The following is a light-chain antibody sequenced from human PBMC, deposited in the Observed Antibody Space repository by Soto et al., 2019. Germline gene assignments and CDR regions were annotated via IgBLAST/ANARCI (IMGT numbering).Light chain of an antibody. Sequence: DIQMTQSPSTLSASVGDRVTITCRASQSISSWLAWYQQEPGKAPKLLIYKASSLESGVPSRFSGSGSGTEFTLTISSLQPDDFATYYCQQNNSYSPYTFGQGTKLEIK. J-gene: IGKJ2*01. CDR1: QSISSW. CDR3: QQNNSYSPYT. V-gene: IGKV1-5*03. CDR2: KAS.